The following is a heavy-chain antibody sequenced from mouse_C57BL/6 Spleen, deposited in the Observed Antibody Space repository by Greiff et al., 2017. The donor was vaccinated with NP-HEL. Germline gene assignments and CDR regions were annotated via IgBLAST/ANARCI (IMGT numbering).Heavy chain of an antibody. Sequence: QVQLKQPGAELVKPGASVKLSCKASGYTFTSYWMHWVKQRPGQGLEWIGMIHPNSGSTNYNEKFKSKATLTVDKSSSTAYMQLSSLTSEDSAVYYCARELDGNYFDYWGQGTTLTVSS. CDR1: GYTFTSYW. CDR3: ARELDGNYFDY. CDR2: IHPNSGST. V-gene: IGHV1-64*01. D-gene: IGHD2-1*01. J-gene: IGHJ2*01.